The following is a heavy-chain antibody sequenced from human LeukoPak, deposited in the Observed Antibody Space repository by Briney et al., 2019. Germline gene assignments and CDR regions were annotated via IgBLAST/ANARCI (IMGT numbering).Heavy chain of an antibody. D-gene: IGHD2-21*01. J-gene: IGHJ3*02. Sequence: GGSLRLSCSASGFTFSSYSMNWVRQAPGKGPEWVSYITSSGSTKYYADSVKGRFTISRDDAKNSLYLQMNSLRAEDTAVYYCVRDHLWSFDIWGQGTVVTVSS. CDR3: VRDHLWSFDI. CDR2: ITSSGSTK. CDR1: GFTFSSYS. V-gene: IGHV3-48*04.